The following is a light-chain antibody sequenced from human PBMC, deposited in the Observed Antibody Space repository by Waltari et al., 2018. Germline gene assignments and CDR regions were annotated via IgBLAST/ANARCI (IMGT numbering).Light chain of an antibody. CDR3: QQYYSTIFT. J-gene: IGKJ3*01. CDR1: QGISHY. CDR2: DAS. V-gene: IGKV3-11*01. Sequence: EIVLIQSPVTVSLSPGERATLSCRASQGISHYLVWYQHKPGQAPRLLIYDASNRATGIPARFSGSGSGTDFTLTISSLEAEDVAVYYCQQYYSTIFTFGPGTKVDIK.